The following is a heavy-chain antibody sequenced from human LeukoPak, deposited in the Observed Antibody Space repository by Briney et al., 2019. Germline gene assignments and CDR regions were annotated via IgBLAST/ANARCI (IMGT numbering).Heavy chain of an antibody. V-gene: IGHV1-2*02. Sequence: GASVKVSCKASGHTFTDYYMHWVRQAPGQGFEWMGLINPNSGGTNYAQKFQGRVTMTRDTSISTAYMELTSLRSDDTAVYYCTRGLSIATRPAYYFDCWGQGTLVTVSS. CDR1: GHTFTDYY. D-gene: IGHD6-6*01. CDR2: INPNSGGT. CDR3: TRGLSIATRPAYYFDC. J-gene: IGHJ4*02.